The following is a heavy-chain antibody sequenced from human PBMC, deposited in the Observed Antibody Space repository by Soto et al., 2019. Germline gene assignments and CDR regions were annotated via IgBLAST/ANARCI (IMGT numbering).Heavy chain of an antibody. J-gene: IGHJ5*02. Sequence: ASVKVSCKASGYTFISYGMHWVRQAPGQRLEWMGWINPGNGNTRYSQTFQGRVTISRDTSASTAYMELSSLRSEDTAVYYCARDSAAAGRPPGWFDPWGQGTLVTVSS. CDR1: GYTFISYG. D-gene: IGHD6-13*01. V-gene: IGHV1-3*01. CDR2: INPGNGNT. CDR3: ARDSAAAGRPPGWFDP.